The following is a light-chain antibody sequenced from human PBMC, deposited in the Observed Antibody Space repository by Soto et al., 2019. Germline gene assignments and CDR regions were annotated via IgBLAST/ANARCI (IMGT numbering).Light chain of an antibody. CDR1: QTIMTY. V-gene: IGKV1-39*01. Sequence: DIQITQSPSSLSASIGDRVTITCRASQTIMTYLNWYQLKPGKPPRLLIYAASSLQSGVPSRFSGSGPGTNFTLTISSLQPEDFAADYCQQSYSAPITVGQGTRLEI. CDR3: QQSYSAPIT. CDR2: AAS. J-gene: IGKJ5*01.